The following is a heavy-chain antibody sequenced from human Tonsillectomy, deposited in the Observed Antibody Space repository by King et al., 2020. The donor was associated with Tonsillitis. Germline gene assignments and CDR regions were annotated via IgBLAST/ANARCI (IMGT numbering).Heavy chain of an antibody. V-gene: IGHV3-21*01. Sequence: VQLVESGGGLVKPGGSLRLSCAASGFTFSSYSMNWVRQAPGKGLEWVSSISSSSSYIFYADSVKGRFTISRDNAKNSLYLQMNSLRAEDTAVYYCARDDHYGDYEFEYWGQGTLVTVSS. CDR3: ARDDHYGDYEFEY. CDR1: GFTFSSYS. J-gene: IGHJ4*02. D-gene: IGHD4-17*01. CDR2: ISSSSSYI.